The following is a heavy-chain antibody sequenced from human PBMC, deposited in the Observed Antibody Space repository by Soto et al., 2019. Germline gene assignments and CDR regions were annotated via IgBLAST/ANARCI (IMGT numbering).Heavy chain of an antibody. J-gene: IGHJ6*02. Sequence: XESLSVPFAESGGSTSSSNWWTWVRQSPGNGLEWIGEIFHSGKTNYNSSLKSRVTIFVDKSRNEFSLMLTSVTAADKAVYYCASRTGAAVLPYSYYSYFGLDVWGQGTTVTVSS. D-gene: IGHD6-13*01. V-gene: IGHV4-4*02. CDR2: IFHSGKT. CDR3: ASRTGAAVLPYSYYSYFGLDV. CDR1: GGSTSSSNW.